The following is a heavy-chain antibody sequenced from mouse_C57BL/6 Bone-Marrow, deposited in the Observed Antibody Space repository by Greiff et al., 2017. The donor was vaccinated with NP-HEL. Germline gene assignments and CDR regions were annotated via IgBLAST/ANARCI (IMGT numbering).Heavy chain of an antibody. CDR1: EYELPSHD. CDR3: ANWGVGAY. CDR2: INSDGSSN. J-gene: IGHJ3*01. Sequence: EVQLVESGGGLVQPGESLTLSCASNEYELPSHDMSWVRKTPEKRLELVAAINSDGSSNYYPDTMERRFISSRDNTRKTLYLKMSRLRSEDASLYYGANWGVGAYWGQGTLVTVSA. V-gene: IGHV5-2*01. D-gene: IGHD4-1*01.